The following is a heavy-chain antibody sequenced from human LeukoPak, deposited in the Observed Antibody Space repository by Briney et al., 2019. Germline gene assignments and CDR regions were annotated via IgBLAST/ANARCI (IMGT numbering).Heavy chain of an antibody. V-gene: IGHV1-18*04. CDR3: ARGGFTMVRGATPGAFDI. CDR1: GYTFTGYY. CDR2: ISAYNGNT. J-gene: IGHJ3*02. D-gene: IGHD3-10*01. Sequence: EASVTVSYKASGYTFTGYYMHWVRQAPGQGLEWMGWISAYNGNTNYAQKLQGRVTMTTDTSTSTAYMELRSLRSDDTAVYYCARGGFTMVRGATPGAFDIWGQGTMVTVSS.